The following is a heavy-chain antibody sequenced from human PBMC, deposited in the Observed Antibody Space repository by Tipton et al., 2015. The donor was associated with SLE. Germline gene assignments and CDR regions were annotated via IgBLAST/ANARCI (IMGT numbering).Heavy chain of an antibody. CDR1: GGSISGGGYS. J-gene: IGHJ4*02. CDR2: LYQSGSI. V-gene: IGHV4-30-2*06. Sequence: TLSLTCTVSGGSISGGGYSWSWIRQSPGKGLEWIGSLYQSGSIHYNPSLENRVTISIDTSKNQFSLRLTSMTPADTALYYCARARRTTSSHFDYWGQGTLVTVSS. CDR3: ARARRTTSSHFDY. D-gene: IGHD1-14*01.